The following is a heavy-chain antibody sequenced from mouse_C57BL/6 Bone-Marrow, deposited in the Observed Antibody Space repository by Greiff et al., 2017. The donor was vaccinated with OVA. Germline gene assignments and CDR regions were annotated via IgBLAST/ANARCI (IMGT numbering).Heavy chain of an antibody. CDR2: IDPSDSYT. Sequence: QVQLQQPGAELVMPGASVKLSCKASGYTFTSYWMHWVKQRPGQGLEWIGEIDPSDSYTNYNQKFKGKSTLTVDKSSSTAYMQLSSLTAEDSAVYYCAREDARDYWGQGTSVTVSS. CDR1: GYTFTSYW. CDR3: AREDARDY. V-gene: IGHV1-69*01. J-gene: IGHJ4*01.